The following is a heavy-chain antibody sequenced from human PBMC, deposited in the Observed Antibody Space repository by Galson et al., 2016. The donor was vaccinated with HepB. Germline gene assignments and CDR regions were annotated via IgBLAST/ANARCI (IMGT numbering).Heavy chain of an antibody. J-gene: IGHJ4*02. D-gene: IGHD3-22*01. CDR2: INVVRGDT. V-gene: IGHV1-3*03. CDR3: ARGPTPYYYDSSGPFDY. Sequence: SVKVSCKASGYTFTSYSMHWVRQAPGQRLEWMGWINVVRGDTRYSQDFQVRVTITRDTSASTAYMELSSLRSEDTAVYYCARGPTPYYYDSSGPFDYWGQGTLVTVSS. CDR1: GYTFTSYS.